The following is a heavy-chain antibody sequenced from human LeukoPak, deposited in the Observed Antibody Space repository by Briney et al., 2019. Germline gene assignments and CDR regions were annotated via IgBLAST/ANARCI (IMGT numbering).Heavy chain of an antibody. Sequence: GRSLRLSCAPYGFTFSRHAIHWVRHAPGKRLEWVAFIRYDVSEKSYANSVKGRFIISREHSENTPYLQLNILRPEDTPFNYCAKASYYCSDRWAQYYYYTDVWGKRTTVIGSS. CDR1: GFTFSRHA. J-gene: IGHJ6*03. D-gene: IGHD2-15*01. V-gene: IGHV3-30*02. CDR3: AKASYYCSDRWAQYYYYTDV. CDR2: IRYDVSEK.